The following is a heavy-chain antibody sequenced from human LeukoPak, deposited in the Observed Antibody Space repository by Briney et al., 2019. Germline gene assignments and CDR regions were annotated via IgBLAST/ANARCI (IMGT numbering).Heavy chain of an antibody. CDR2: ISSSSSYM. Sequence: AGGSLRLSCAASGFTFSSYSMNWVRQAPGKELEWVSSISSSSSYMYYADSVKGRFTISRDNAKNSLYLQMNSLRAEDTAVYFCARLWFGELFPDYWGQGTLVTVSS. D-gene: IGHD3-10*01. V-gene: IGHV3-21*01. J-gene: IGHJ4*02. CDR1: GFTFSSYS. CDR3: ARLWFGELFPDY.